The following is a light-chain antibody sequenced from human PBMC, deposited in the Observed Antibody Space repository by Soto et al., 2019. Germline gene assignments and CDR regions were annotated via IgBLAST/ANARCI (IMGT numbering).Light chain of an antibody. Sequence: EIVLTQSPGTLSLSPGERATLSCRASQSVRNSYLAWYQQKPGQAPRLLIYGAYTRATGIPARFSGSGSGTEFTLTISSLQSEDFAVYYCQHYNNWPPYTFGQGTKLEIK. CDR2: GAY. V-gene: IGKV3-15*01. CDR1: QSVRNSY. J-gene: IGKJ2*01. CDR3: QHYNNWPPYT.